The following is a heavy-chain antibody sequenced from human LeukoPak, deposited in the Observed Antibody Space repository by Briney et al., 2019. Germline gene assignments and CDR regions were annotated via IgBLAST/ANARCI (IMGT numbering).Heavy chain of an antibody. D-gene: IGHD4-17*01. CDR1: GFTFSSYW. CDR3: AKDTHGDYYYYGMDV. J-gene: IGHJ6*02. Sequence: PGGSLRLSCAVSGFTFSSYWMSWVRQAPGKGLEWVANIKQDGSETYYVDAVKGRFTISRDNAKNSLYLQMNSLRAEDTALYYCAKDTHGDYYYYGMDVWGQGTAVTVSS. CDR2: IKQDGSET. V-gene: IGHV3-7*03.